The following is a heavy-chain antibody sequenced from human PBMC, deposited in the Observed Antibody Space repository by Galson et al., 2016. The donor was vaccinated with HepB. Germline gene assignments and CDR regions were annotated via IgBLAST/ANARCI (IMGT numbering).Heavy chain of an antibody. Sequence: SLRLSCAASGFIFSTYWMNWVRQAPGKGLEWVSYISSASSIKYYADSVKGRFTISRDNARHSLYLEMNSLRGEDTAMYYCARDYVPGAWGQGVLVTVSS. J-gene: IGHJ5*02. CDR1: GFIFSTYW. D-gene: IGHD3-10*01. V-gene: IGHV3-48*04. CDR2: ISSASSIK. CDR3: ARDYVPGA.